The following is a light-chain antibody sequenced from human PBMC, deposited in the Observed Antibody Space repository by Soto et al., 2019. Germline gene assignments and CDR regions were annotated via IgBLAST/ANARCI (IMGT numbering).Light chain of an antibody. CDR3: TSWTTSTTMI. CDR1: SSDIGAYNF. CDR2: DVN. J-gene: IGLJ2*01. V-gene: IGLV2-14*03. Sequence: QAASVSGSPGQSNTISCTGTSSDIGAYNFVSWYQQHPGKAPKLMLYDVNIRPSGVSNRFSGSKSGNTASLTISGLQAEDEADYYCTSWTTSTTMIFGGGTKLTVL.